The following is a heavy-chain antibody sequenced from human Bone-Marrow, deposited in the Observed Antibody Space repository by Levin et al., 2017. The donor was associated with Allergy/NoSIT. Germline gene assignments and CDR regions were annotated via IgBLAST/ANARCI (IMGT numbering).Heavy chain of an antibody. D-gene: IGHD1-7*01. J-gene: IGHJ4*02. CDR2: VGYDGDTE. CDR3: EGEAGNYRHDFDS. Sequence: GGSLRLSCVGSELTFDNHGIHWVRQAPGKGLEWVSVVGYDGDTEHYADSMKGRFTVSRDNSKNTVYLQMSSLRPENTAVSYCEGEAGNYRHDFDSWGRGIVVTVSS. V-gene: IGHV3-30*03. CDR1: ELTFDNHG.